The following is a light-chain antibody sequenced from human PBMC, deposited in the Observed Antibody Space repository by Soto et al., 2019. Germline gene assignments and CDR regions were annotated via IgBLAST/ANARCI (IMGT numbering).Light chain of an antibody. CDR3: QQYNNWPPEGIT. V-gene: IGKV3-15*01. CDR1: RSVSSN. Sequence: EIVMTQSPATLSVSPGERATLSCRASRSVSSNLAWYQQKPGQAPRLLIYGASTRATGIPARFSGSGSGTEFTLTISSLQSEDFAVYYCQQYNNWPPEGITFGGGTKVEIK. CDR2: GAS. J-gene: IGKJ4*01.